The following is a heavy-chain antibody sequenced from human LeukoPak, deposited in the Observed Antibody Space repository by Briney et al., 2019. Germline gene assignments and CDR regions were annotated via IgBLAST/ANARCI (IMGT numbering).Heavy chain of an antibody. D-gene: IGHD2/OR15-2a*01. J-gene: IGHJ4*02. CDR1: GYSFTTYW. V-gene: IGHV5-51*01. CDR3: ARHSTISPADY. Sequence: GESLKISCKGSGYSFTTYWIGWVRQMPGKGLEWMGIIYPGDSETKYSPSFQGQVTISADKSISTAYLQWSSLKASDTAMYYCARHSTISPADYWGQGTLVTVSS. CDR2: IYPGDSET.